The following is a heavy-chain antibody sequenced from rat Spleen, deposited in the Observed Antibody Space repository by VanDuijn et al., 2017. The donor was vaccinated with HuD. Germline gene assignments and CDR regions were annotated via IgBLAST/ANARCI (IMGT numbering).Heavy chain of an antibody. V-gene: IGHV5-58*01. J-gene: IGHJ1*01. CDR3: ARSGARYWYFDF. CDR2: IDTDGSRT. CDR1: AFTLSSYW. Sequence: HLVGPGGGIVKLGRAMKSSWVAAAFTLSSYWISWTRQAPGKGLESGSSIDTDGSRTYYPDLVRGRFTISRDHAENTAYLQMNSLWSEDTATYYWARSGARYWYFDFWGPGTMVTVSS. D-gene: IGHD4-3*01.